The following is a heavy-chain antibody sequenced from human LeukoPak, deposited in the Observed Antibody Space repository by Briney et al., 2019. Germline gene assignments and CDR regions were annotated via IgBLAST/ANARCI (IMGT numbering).Heavy chain of an antibody. J-gene: IGHJ5*02. Sequence: PSQTLSLTCTVSGGSISSGGYYWSWIRQHPGKGLEWIGYIYYSGSTYYNPSLKSRVTISVDTSKNQFSLKLSSVTAADTAVYYCARNRGNGNWFDPWGQGTLVTVSS. CDR3: ARNRGNGNWFDP. CDR1: GGSISSGGYY. D-gene: IGHD2-8*01. CDR2: IYYSGST. V-gene: IGHV4-31*03.